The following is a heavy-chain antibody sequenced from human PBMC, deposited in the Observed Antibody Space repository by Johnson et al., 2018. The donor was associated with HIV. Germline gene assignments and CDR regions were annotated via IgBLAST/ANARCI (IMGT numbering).Heavy chain of an antibody. Sequence: VQLVESGGGLVQPGRSLRLSCAASGFTFDDYAMHWVRQAPGKGLEWVSGISWNSGSIGYADSVKGRFTISRDNAKNSLYLQMNSLRAEDTALYYCAKDISTVVTPSGAFEIWGQGTMVTVSS. V-gene: IGHV3-9*01. CDR3: AKDISTVVTPSGAFEI. J-gene: IGHJ3*02. CDR1: GFTFDDYA. CDR2: ISWNSGSI. D-gene: IGHD4-23*01.